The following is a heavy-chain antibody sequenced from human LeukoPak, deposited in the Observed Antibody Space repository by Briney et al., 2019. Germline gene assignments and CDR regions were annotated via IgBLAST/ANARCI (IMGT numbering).Heavy chain of an antibody. J-gene: IGHJ4*02. V-gene: IGHV1-24*01. D-gene: IGHD6-19*01. CDR2: FDPENGET. CDR1: GYTLTELS. Sequence: ASVKVSCKVSGYTLTELSMHWVRQAPGKGLEWMGGFDPENGETIYAQKFQGRVTMTEDTSTDTAYMELSRLRSDDTAVYYCARVLFYSSGNKSNRVDYWGQGTLVTVSS. CDR3: ARVLFYSSGNKSNRVDY.